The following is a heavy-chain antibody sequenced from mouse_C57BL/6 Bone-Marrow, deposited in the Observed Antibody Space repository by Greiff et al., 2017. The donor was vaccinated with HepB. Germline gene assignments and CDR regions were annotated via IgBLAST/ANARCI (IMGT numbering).Heavy chain of an antibody. CDR2: INPNNGGT. D-gene: IGHD2-4*01. CDR1: GYTFTDYN. J-gene: IGHJ1*03. CDR3: ARWDDYERYFDV. Sequence: EVQLQESGPELVKPGASVKIPCKASGYTFTDYNMDWVKQSHGKSLEWIGDINPNNGGTIYNQKFKGKATLTVDKSSSTAYMELRSLTSEDTAVYYCARWDDYERYFDVWGTGTTVTVSS. V-gene: IGHV1-18*01.